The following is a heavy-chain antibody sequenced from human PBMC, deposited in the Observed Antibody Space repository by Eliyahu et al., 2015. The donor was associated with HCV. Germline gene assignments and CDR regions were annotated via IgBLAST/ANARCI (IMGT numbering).Heavy chain of an antibody. CDR1: GYTFPRYW. CDR3: ARPVAEATIDAFDI. D-gene: IGHD1-26*01. CDR2: IYAGDSDT. J-gene: IGHJ3*02. V-gene: IGHV5-51*03. Sequence: EVQLVQSGAEVKKPGESLKISCKASGYTFPRYWIAWVRQMPGKGLEWMGIIYAGDSDTRYSPSFQGQVIISVDRSLDTAYLQWSSLKASDTAIYYCARPVAEATIDAFDIWGQGTVVTVSS.